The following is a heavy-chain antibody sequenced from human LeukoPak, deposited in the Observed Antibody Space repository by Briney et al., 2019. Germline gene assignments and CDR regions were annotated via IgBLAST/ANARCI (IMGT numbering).Heavy chain of an antibody. V-gene: IGHV3-23*01. CDR1: GFPFSTHA. CDR2: IGGSDGTT. CDR3: AKRDSSGSYPYYFDY. J-gene: IGHJ4*02. D-gene: IGHD3-22*01. Sequence: GGSLRLSCVASGFPFSTHAMSWVRLAPGKGLEWVSAIGGSDGTTYYADSVKGRFTISRDNSKDTLYLQMNSLRVEDTATYYCAKRDSSGSYPYYFDYWGQGTLVTVSS.